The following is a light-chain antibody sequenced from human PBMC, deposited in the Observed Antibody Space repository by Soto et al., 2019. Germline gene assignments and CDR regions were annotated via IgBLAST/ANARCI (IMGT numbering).Light chain of an antibody. CDR1: SSNFGAGYD. J-gene: IGLJ1*01. CDR2: GNS. CDR3: QSYDTSLSGPYV. V-gene: IGLV1-40*01. Sequence: QAVVTQPPSVSGAPGQTVTISCIGSSSNFGAGYDVHWCQQLPGRAPKLLIYGNSNRPSGVSDRFSGSKSDTSASLAITGLQAGDEADYYCQSYDTSLSGPYVFGTGTKVTVL.